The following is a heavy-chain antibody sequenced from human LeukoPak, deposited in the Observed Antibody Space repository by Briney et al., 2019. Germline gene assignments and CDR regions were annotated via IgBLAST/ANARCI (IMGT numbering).Heavy chain of an antibody. J-gene: IGHJ4*02. Sequence: GGSLRLSCVASGFTFSSRDWMTWVRQAPGKGLEWVANIKQDGSEKNYVDSVKGRFTISRDNAKNSVDLQMNSLRVEDTAVYYCARAPYSGYERPNDYWGQGTLVTVSS. D-gene: IGHD5-12*01. CDR1: GFTFSSRDW. V-gene: IGHV3-7*01. CDR3: ARAPYSGYERPNDY. CDR2: IKQDGSEK.